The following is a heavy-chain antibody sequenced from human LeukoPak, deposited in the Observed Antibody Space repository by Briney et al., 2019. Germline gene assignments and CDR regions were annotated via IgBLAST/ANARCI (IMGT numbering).Heavy chain of an antibody. Sequence: GGSLRLSCAASGFTFSSYWMSWVRQAPGKGLEWVANIKQDGSEKYYVDSVKGRLTISRDNAKNLLHLQMNSLRAEDTAVYYCARDSLKGELPLDYWGQGTLVTVSS. J-gene: IGHJ4*02. CDR2: IKQDGSEK. V-gene: IGHV3-7*01. CDR1: GFTFSSYW. D-gene: IGHD1-26*01. CDR3: ARDSLKGELPLDY.